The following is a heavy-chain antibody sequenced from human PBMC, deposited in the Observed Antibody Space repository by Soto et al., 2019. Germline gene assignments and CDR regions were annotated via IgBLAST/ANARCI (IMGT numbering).Heavy chain of an antibody. D-gene: IGHD6-19*01. V-gene: IGHV1-69*13. J-gene: IGHJ4*02. Sequence: SVKVSCKASGGTFSSYAIIWVRQAPGQGLEWMGGIIPIFGTANYAQKFQGRVTITADESTSTAYMELSSLRSEDTAVYYCARAAAVAGSDQIDYWGQGILVTVSS. CDR3: ARAAAVAGSDQIDY. CDR1: GGTFSSYA. CDR2: IIPIFGTA.